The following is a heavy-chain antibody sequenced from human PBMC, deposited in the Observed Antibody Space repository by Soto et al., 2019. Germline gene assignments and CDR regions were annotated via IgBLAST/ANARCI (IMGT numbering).Heavy chain of an antibody. D-gene: IGHD3-22*01. Sequence: GGSLRLSCAASGFTFSSYGMHWVRQAPGKGLEWVAVIWYDGSNKYYADSVKGRFTISRDNSKNTLYLQMNSLRAEDTAVYYCARGPRWYYDSSGWLDYWGQGTLVTVSS. CDR1: GFTFSSYG. V-gene: IGHV3-33*01. CDR3: ARGPRWYYDSSGWLDY. J-gene: IGHJ4*02. CDR2: IWYDGSNK.